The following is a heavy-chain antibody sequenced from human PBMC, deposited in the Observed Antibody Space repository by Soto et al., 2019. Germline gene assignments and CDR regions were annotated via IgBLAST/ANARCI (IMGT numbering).Heavy chain of an antibody. CDR3: ARDPERYSTYYYYGMDV. V-gene: IGHV1-69*08. Sequence: QVQLVQSGAEVKKPGSSVKVSCKASGGTFSSYTISWVRQAPGQGLEWMGRIIPILGIANYAQKFQGRVTITADKSTSTAYMELSSLRSEDTAVYYCARDPERYSTYYYYGMDVWGQGTTVTVSS. CDR2: IIPILGIA. CDR1: GGTFSSYT. J-gene: IGHJ6*02. D-gene: IGHD2-15*01.